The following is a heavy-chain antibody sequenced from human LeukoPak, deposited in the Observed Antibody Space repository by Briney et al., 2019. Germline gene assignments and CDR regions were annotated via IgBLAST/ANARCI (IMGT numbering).Heavy chain of an antibody. CDR1: VYTFTNFY. V-gene: IGHV1-2*02. D-gene: IGHD2-2*01. Sequence: AASVKVSCKASVYTFTNFYIHWVRQAPGQGLEWMGWMNPDSGDTSYAREFQDRVTMTRDTSLSTAYMELSRLRSDDTAVYYCARRPINCIITNCYVDYWGQGTLVTVSS. J-gene: IGHJ4*02. CDR2: MNPDSGDT. CDR3: ARRPINCIITNCYVDY.